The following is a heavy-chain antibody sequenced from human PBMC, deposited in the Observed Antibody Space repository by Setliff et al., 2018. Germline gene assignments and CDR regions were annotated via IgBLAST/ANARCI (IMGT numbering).Heavy chain of an antibody. CDR3: SRDPDCSSTRCHYYYYYMDV. CDR1: GFTFSSDP. D-gene: IGHD2-2*01. Sequence: PGGSLRLSCAASGFTFSSDPMSWVRQAPGKGLEWVGFIRSKIYGGTTEYAASVKGRFTISRDDSKSIAYLQMNNLRTEDTAVYYCSRDPDCSSTRCHYYYYYMDVWGKGTTVTVSS. J-gene: IGHJ6*03. CDR2: IRSKIYGGTT. V-gene: IGHV3-49*04.